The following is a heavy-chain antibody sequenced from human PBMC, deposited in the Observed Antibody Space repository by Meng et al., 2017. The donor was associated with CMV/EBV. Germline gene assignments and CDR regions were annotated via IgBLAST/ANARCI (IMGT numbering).Heavy chain of an antibody. J-gene: IGHJ4*02. D-gene: IGHD3-16*02. CDR3: ARGHPVYDYVWGSYPTPLGYFDY. CDR1: GGSFSGYY. Sequence: SETLSLTCAVYGGSFSGYYRSWIRQPPGKGLEWIGEINHSGSTNYNPSLKSRVTISVDTSKNQFSLKLSSVTAADTAVYYCARGHPVYDYVWGSYPTPLGYFDYWGQGTLVTVSS. CDR2: INHSGST. V-gene: IGHV4-34*01.